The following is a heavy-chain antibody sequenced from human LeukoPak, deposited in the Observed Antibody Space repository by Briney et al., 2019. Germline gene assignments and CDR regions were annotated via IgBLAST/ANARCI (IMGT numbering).Heavy chain of an antibody. Sequence: ASVKVSCKASGYTFTSFGFSWVRQAPGQGLEWMGWISAFNGKANYAQKFHDRVTMTTDISTSTAYMELTRLRSDDTAVYYCARDLPFEGLLEWLLEYWGQGTLVTVSS. CDR3: ARDLPFEGLLEWLLEY. D-gene: IGHD3-3*01. CDR2: ISAFNGKA. J-gene: IGHJ1*01. V-gene: IGHV1-18*01. CDR1: GYTFTSFG.